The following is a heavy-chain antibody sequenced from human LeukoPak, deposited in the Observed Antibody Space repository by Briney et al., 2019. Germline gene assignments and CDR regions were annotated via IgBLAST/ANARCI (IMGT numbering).Heavy chain of an antibody. J-gene: IGHJ4*02. CDR1: GFTLSSYE. D-gene: IGHD6-19*01. CDR2: IEYGESTT. Sequence: GGSLRLTCMVSGFTLSSYEMSWIRQAPGKGLEWVSSIEYGESTTHYADSVRGRFTISRDNYKNTLYLQLTSLSDDDTAVYFCARNSGWYGISWGQGTLVIVSS. CDR3: ARNSGWYGIS. V-gene: IGHV3-23*01.